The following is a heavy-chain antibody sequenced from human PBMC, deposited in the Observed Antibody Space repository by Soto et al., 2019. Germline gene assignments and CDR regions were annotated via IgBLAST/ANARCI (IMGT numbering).Heavy chain of an antibody. D-gene: IGHD6-6*01. V-gene: IGHV5-10-1*01. CDR2: IDPSDSYK. CDR1: GYSFTSYW. J-gene: IGHJ5*02. CDR3: ARHGDSSSPNWFVP. Sequence: GEYLKISCKGSGYSFTSYWIIWVRPMPGKGLEWMGRIDPSDSYKNSMPAFEGLVTISADKSISTDYLQWRSLKASDTAMYYCARHGDSSSPNWFVPWGQGTLLTVSS.